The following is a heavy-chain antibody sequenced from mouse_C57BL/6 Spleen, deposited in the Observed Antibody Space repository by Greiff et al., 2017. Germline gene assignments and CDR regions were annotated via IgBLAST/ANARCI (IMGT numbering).Heavy chain of an antibody. CDR2: INPSSGYT. J-gene: IGHJ2*01. Sequence: QVQLQESGAELARPGASVKMSCKASGYTFTSYSMHWVKQRPGQGLEWIGYINPSSGYTKYNQKFKDKATLTADKSSSTAYMQLSSLTSEDAAVXYCGTFPAGAHYWFDYWGQGTTLTVSS. D-gene: IGHD1-2*01. CDR3: GTFPAGAHYWFDY. CDR1: GYTFTSYS. V-gene: IGHV1-4*01.